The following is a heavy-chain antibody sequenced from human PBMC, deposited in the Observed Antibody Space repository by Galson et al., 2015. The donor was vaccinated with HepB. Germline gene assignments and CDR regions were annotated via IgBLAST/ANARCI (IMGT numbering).Heavy chain of an antibody. V-gene: IGHV3-73*01. CDR1: GFTFSGSA. D-gene: IGHD3-10*01. J-gene: IGHJ4*02. CDR2: IRSKANSYAT. Sequence: SLRLSCAASGFTFSGSAMHWVLQASGKGLEWVGRIRSKANSYATSYAAPVKGRFTISRDDSKNTAYLQMNSLKTEDTAVYYCRSPEGEFIDYWGQGTLVTVSS. CDR3: RSPEGEFIDY.